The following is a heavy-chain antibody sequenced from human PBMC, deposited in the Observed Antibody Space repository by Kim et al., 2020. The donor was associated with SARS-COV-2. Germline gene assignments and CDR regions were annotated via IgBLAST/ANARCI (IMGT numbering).Heavy chain of an antibody. D-gene: IGHD6-13*01. CDR3: ARERYSSSWYFFDY. V-gene: IGHV4-59*01. Sequence: NPSLKSRVTISVDTSKNPFSLKLSSVTAADTAVYYCARERYSSSWYFFDYWGQGTLVTVSS. J-gene: IGHJ4*02.